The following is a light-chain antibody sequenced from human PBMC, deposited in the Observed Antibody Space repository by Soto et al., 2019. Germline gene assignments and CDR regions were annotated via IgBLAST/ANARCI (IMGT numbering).Light chain of an antibody. J-gene: IGLJ2*01. CDR3: CSYAGSSTYVV. CDR1: SSDVGSYNL. Sequence: QSALTQPASVSGSTGQSITISCTGTSSDVGSYNLVSWYQLHPCKAPNLMIYEGSKRPSGVSNRFSGSKSGNTATLTISGLPAEDEADYYCCSYAGSSTYVVFGGGTKLTVL. CDR2: EGS. V-gene: IGLV2-23*01.